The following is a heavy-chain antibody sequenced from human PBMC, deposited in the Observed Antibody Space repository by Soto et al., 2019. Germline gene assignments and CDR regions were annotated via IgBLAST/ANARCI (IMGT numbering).Heavy chain of an antibody. Sequence: PLESPKLYCNGSGCTLTSHWICCWLQMPVKGLEWMGIIYPGDSDTRYSPPFQGQVTTSADNSISTAYLQWSSLKASDTAMYYCARHSGPYSSTSPVGYWGQGTLVTVSS. CDR1: GCTLTSHW. V-gene: IGHV5-51*01. D-gene: IGHD6-19*01. CDR2: IYPGDSDT. J-gene: IGHJ4*02. CDR3: ARHSGPYSSTSPVGY.